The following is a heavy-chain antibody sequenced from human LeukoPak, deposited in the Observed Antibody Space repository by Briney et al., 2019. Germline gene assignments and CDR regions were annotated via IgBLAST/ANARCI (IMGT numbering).Heavy chain of an antibody. CDR3: ARLARLTLIRGVTGYHSLDV. J-gene: IGHJ6*04. Sequence: SETLSLTCTVSGGSMDSFYWSWIRQSPGGGLEWMGYIYYSGTTNYNPSLRSRLIISVDTSKNQFSLNLISVTAADTAVYYCARLARLTLIRGVTGYHSLDVWGKGTKVTVSS. D-gene: IGHD3-10*01. CDR2: IYYSGTT. V-gene: IGHV4-59*01. CDR1: GGSMDSFY.